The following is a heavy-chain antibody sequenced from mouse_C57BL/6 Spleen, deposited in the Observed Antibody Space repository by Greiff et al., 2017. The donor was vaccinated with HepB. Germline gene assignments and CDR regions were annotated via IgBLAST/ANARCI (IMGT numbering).Heavy chain of an antibody. CDR2: IYPGDGDT. CDR1: GYAFSSYW. J-gene: IGHJ2*01. V-gene: IGHV1-80*01. Sequence: VQLQQSGAELVKPGASVKISCKASGYAFSSYWMNWVKQRPGKGLEWIGQIYPGDGDTNYNGKFKGKATLTADKSSSTAYMQLSSLTSEDSAVYFCAREDYYSNPYFDYWGQGTTLTVSS. CDR3: AREDYYSNPYFDY. D-gene: IGHD2-5*01.